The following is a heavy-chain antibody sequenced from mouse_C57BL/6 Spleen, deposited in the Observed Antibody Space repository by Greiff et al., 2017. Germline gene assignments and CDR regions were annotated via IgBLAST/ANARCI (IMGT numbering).Heavy chain of an antibody. CDR1: GYTFTSYW. CDR2: IDPSDSYT. J-gene: IGHJ2*01. V-gene: IGHV1-69*01. CDR3: SRRGGYGRDY. D-gene: IGHD1-1*01. Sequence: VQLQQPGAELVMPGASVKLSCKASGYTFTSYWMPWVKQRPGQGLEWIGEIDPSDSYTNYNQKFKGKSTLTVDKSSSTAYMQLSSLTSEDSAVYYCSRRGGYGRDYWGQGTTLTVSS.